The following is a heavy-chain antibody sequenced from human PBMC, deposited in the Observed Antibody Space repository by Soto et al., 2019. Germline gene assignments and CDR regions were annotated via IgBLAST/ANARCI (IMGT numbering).Heavy chain of an antibody. CDR2: IWYDGGNK. CDR1: GFTFSSYG. V-gene: IGHV3-33*01. Sequence: PGGSLRLSCAASGFTFSSYGMHWVRQAPGKGLEWVALIWYDGGNKYYADSVKGRSTISRDNSKNTLYLQMNSLRAEDTAVYYCARDLRITMLRGPSPGYWGQGTLVTVSS. J-gene: IGHJ4*02. CDR3: ARDLRITMLRGPSPGY. D-gene: IGHD3-10*01.